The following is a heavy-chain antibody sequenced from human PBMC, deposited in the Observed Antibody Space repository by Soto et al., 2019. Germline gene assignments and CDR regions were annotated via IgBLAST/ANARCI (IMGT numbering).Heavy chain of an antibody. Sequence: QVQLVQSGAEVKKPGSSVKVSCKASGGTFSSYTISWVRQAPGQGLEWMGRIIPILGIANYEQKFQGRVTITADKSTSTAYMELSSLRSEDTAVYYCARGFRSGYVFDYWGQGTLVTVSS. D-gene: IGHD5-12*01. CDR1: GGTFSSYT. CDR3: ARGFRSGYVFDY. J-gene: IGHJ4*02. V-gene: IGHV1-69*02. CDR2: IIPILGIA.